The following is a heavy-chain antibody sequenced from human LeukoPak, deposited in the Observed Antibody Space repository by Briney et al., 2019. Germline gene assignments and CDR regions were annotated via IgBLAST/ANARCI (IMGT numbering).Heavy chain of an antibody. Sequence: ASETLSLTCTVSGGSISSSTYYWGWIRQPPGKGLEWIGYIYHSGSTYYNPSLKSRVTISVDRSKNQFSLKLSSVTAADTAVYYCARVRGSSYWFDPWGQGTLVTVSS. V-gene: IGHV4-39*07. D-gene: IGHD3-16*02. CDR1: GGSISSSTYY. J-gene: IGHJ5*02. CDR2: IYHSGST. CDR3: ARVRGSSYWFDP.